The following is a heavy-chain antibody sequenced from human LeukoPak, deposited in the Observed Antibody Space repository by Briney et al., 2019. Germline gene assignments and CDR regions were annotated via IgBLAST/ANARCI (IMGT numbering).Heavy chain of an antibody. V-gene: IGHV4-34*01. CDR1: GGSFSGYY. CDR2: INHSGST. CDR3: ARQGKRYFDWPQYYFDY. J-gene: IGHJ4*02. D-gene: IGHD3-9*01. Sequence: SETLSLTCAVYGGSFSGYYWSWIRQPPGKGLEWIGEINHSGSTNYNPSLKSRVTISVDTSKNQFSLKLSSVTAADTAVYYCARQGKRYFDWPQYYFDYWGQGTLVTVSS.